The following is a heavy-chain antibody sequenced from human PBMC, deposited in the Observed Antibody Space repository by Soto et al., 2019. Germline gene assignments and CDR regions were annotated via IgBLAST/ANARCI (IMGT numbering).Heavy chain of an antibody. V-gene: IGHV3-30-3*01. CDR2: ISYDGSNK. D-gene: IGHD3-22*01. Sequence: RGSLRLSCAASGFTFSSYAMHWVRQAPGKGPEWVAVISYDGSNKYYADSVKGRITISRDNSKNTLYLQMNSLRAEDTAVYYCATDGTEDYESSGYEGFFQHWGQGTLVTVSS. CDR3: ATDGTEDYESSGYEGFFQH. CDR1: GFTFSSYA. J-gene: IGHJ1*01.